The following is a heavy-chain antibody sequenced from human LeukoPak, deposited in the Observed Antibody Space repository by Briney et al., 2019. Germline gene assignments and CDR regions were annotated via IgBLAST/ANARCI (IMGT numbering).Heavy chain of an antibody. Sequence: GGSLRLSCAASGFTFSSYWMHWVRQAPGKGLVWVSRINSDGSSTSYADSVKGRFTISRDNAKNSLYLQMNSLRAEDTAVYYCARGRGQGSYYFDYWGQGTLVTVSS. J-gene: IGHJ4*02. CDR3: ARGRGQGSYYFDY. V-gene: IGHV3-74*01. CDR1: GFTFSSYW. CDR2: INSDGSST. D-gene: IGHD5-24*01.